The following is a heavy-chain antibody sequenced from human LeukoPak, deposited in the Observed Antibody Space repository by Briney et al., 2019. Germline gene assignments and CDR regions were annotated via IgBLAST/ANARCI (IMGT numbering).Heavy chain of an antibody. D-gene: IGHD6-13*01. CDR2: IHYSGHT. CDR3: ARTLGRMSIATPGTWYFDP. J-gene: IGHJ5*02. CDR1: GGSIRTSY. V-gene: IGHV4-59*01. Sequence: SETLSLTCSVSGGSIRTSYWSWIRQPPGKGLEYLAYIHYSGHTSYNPSLKSRVTISLDTSKNQFSLKMTSVTAADTAVYYCARTLGRMSIATPGTWYFDPWGQGTLVTVSS.